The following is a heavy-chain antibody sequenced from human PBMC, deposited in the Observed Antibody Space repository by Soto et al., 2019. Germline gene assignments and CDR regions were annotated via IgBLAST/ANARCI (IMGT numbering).Heavy chain of an antibody. CDR1: GGTFSSYA. V-gene: IGHV1-46*01. Sequence: ASVKVSCKASGGTFSSYAISWVRQAPGQGLEWMGVINPSGGTTSYAQKFQGRVTMTRDTSTSTAYMELSSLRSEDTAVYYCARLILYCGGDCLDYWGQGTLVTVSS. J-gene: IGHJ4*02. CDR3: ARLILYCGGDCLDY. D-gene: IGHD2-21*02. CDR2: INPSGGTT.